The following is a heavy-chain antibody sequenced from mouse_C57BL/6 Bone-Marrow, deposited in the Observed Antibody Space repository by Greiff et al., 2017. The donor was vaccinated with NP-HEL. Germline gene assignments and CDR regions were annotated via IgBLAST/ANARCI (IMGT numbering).Heavy chain of an antibody. CDR3: ARRAGSSD. J-gene: IGHJ2*01. CDR2: IYPSDSET. CDR1: GYTFTSYW. V-gene: IGHV1-61*01. D-gene: IGHD1-1*01. Sequence: VQLQQPGAELVRPGSSVKLSCKASGYTFTSYWMDWVKQRPGQGLEWIGNIYPSDSETHYNQKFKDKATLTVDKSSSTAYMQLSSLTSEDSAVYNWARRAGSSDWGQGTTLTVSS.